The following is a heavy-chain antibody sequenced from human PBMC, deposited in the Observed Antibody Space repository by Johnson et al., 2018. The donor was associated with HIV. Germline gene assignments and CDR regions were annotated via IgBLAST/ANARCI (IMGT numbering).Heavy chain of an antibody. V-gene: IGHV3-30*03. CDR1: GFTFSSYW. CDR2: ISTDGNNK. J-gene: IGHJ3*02. D-gene: IGHD3-22*01. Sequence: QVQLVESGGGLVQPGGSLRLSCAASGFTFSSYWMSWVRQAPGKGLEWVALISTDGNNKYYADSVKGRFTISRDNAKNTLYLQMNSLRAEDTAVYYCARGGFMIVVGDAFDIWGQGTMVTVSS. CDR3: ARGGFMIVVGDAFDI.